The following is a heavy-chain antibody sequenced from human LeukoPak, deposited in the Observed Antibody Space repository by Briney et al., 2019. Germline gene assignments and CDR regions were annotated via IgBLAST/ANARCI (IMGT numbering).Heavy chain of an antibody. CDR3: ARDLRRGGPSDY. CDR2: IIPIFGTA. J-gene: IGHJ4*02. V-gene: IGHV1-69*06. CDR1: GGTFSSYA. D-gene: IGHD3-10*01. Sequence: SVKVSCKASGGTFSSYAISWVRQAPGQGLEWMGGIIPIFGTANYAQKFQGRVTITADKSTSTAYMELSSLRSEDTAVYYCARDLRRGGPSDYWGQGTLVTVSS.